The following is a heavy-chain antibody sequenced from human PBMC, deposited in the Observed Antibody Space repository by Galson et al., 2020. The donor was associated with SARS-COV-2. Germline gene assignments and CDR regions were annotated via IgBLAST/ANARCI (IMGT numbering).Heavy chain of an antibody. J-gene: IGHJ3*02. Sequence: GGSLRLSCAASGFTFSSYAMSWVRQAPGKGLEWVSAISGSGGSTYYADSVKGRFTVSRDNSKNTLYLQMNSLRAEDTAVYYCAKDYDGSGSYSDAFDIWGQGTMVTVSS. CDR1: GFTFSSYA. V-gene: IGHV3-23*01. D-gene: IGHD3-10*01. CDR2: ISGSGGST. CDR3: AKDYDGSGSYSDAFDI.